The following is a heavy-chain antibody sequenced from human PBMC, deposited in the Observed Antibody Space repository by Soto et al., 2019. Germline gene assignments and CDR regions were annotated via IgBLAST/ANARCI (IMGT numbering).Heavy chain of an antibody. D-gene: IGHD1-26*01. CDR2: LSAYNGDT. V-gene: IGHV1-18*01. Sequence: QVQLVQSGAEVKKPGASVRVSCKTSGYTFINYGITWVRQAPGQGLEWMGWLSAYNGDTSSSEKLQDRFTMTTDTSPNTVYMDLRGLTSDDTAGYYCARWSAIVGGAEALDVWGQGTMVIVSS. J-gene: IGHJ3*01. CDR3: ARWSAIVGGAEALDV. CDR1: GYTFINYG.